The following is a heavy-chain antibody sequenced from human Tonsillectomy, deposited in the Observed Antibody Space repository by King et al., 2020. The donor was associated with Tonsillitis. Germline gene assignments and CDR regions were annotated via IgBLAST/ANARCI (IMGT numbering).Heavy chain of an antibody. CDR1: GFTFSNAW. CDR2: IKSKTDGGTT. Sequence: VQLVESGGGLVKPGGSLRLSCAASGFTFSNAWMSWVRQAPGKGLEWVGHIKSKTDGGTTDYAAPVKGRFTISRDDSKNTLYLQLNSLKTEDTAVYYCTTGGSVRPLDPWGQGTLVTVSS. CDR3: TTGGSVRPLDP. V-gene: IGHV3-15*01. J-gene: IGHJ5*02. D-gene: IGHD3-16*01.